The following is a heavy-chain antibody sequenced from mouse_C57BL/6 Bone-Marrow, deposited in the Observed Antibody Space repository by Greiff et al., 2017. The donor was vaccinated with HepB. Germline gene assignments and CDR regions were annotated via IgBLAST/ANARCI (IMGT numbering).Heavy chain of an antibody. CDR2: ISSGSSTI. CDR1: GFTFSDYG. D-gene: IGHD1-1*01. Sequence: EVQLVESGGGLVKPGGSLKLSCAASGFTFSDYGMHWVRQAPEKGLEWVAYISSGSSTIYYADTVKGRFTISRDNAKNTLFLQMTSLRSEDTAMYYCARRGTTVVAPTFYFDYWGQGTTLTVSS. J-gene: IGHJ2*01. V-gene: IGHV5-17*01. CDR3: ARRGTTVVAPTFYFDY.